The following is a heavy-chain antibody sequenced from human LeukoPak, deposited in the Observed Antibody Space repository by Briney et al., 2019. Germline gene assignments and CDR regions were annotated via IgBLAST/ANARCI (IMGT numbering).Heavy chain of an antibody. CDR1: GGSISSYY. V-gene: IGHV4-59*01. Sequence: SETLSLTCTVSGGSISSYYWSWIRQAPGKGLEGVGYIYYSGSTNYNPSLKRRVNISVHTSKHQFSLKLSSVTAADTAVYYCARGGSLDWFDPWGQGTLVTVSS. D-gene: IGHD3-10*01. J-gene: IGHJ5*02. CDR2: IYYSGST. CDR3: ARGGSLDWFDP.